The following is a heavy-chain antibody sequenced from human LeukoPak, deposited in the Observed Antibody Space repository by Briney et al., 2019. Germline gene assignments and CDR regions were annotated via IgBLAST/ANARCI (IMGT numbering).Heavy chain of an antibody. CDR2: INPNSGGT. D-gene: IGHD3-16*02. V-gene: IGHV1-2*02. CDR1: GYTFTGYY. CDR3: ARAAFGGVIVMGSWFDP. Sequence: ASVKVSCKASGYTFTGYYMHWVRQAPGQGLEWMGWINPNSGGTNYAQKFQGRVTMTRDTSISTAYMELRSLRSDDTAVYYCARAAFGGVIVMGSWFDPWGQGTLVTVSS. J-gene: IGHJ5*02.